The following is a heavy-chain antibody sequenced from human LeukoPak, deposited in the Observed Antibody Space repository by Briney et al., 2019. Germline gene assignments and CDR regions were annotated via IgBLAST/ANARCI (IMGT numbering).Heavy chain of an antibody. D-gene: IGHD2-15*01. CDR3: ARDGSGGYRWFFDL. J-gene: IGHJ2*01. CDR1: GDSVSANSAT. CDR2: THYKSKWYN. V-gene: IGHV6-1*01. Sequence: SQTLSLTCAISGDSVSANSATWNWIRQSPSRGLEWLGRTHYKSKWYNDYAVSVKSRIAINPDTSKNQFSLQLNSVTPEDTAVYYCARDGSGGYRWFFDLWGRGILVTVSS.